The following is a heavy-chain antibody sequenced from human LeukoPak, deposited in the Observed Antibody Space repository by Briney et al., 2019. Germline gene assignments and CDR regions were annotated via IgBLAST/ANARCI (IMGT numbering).Heavy chain of an antibody. D-gene: IGHD3-22*01. CDR3: ARGTYYYDSSGYYFDY. CDR1: GGSISSGGYS. J-gene: IGHJ4*02. Sequence: PSQTLSLTCAVSGGSISSGGYSWSWIRQPPGKGLEWIGYIYHSGSTYYNPSLKSRVTISADRSKNQFSLKLSSVTAADTAVYYCARGTYYYDSSGYYFDYWGQGTLVTVS. V-gene: IGHV4-30-2*01. CDR2: IYHSGST.